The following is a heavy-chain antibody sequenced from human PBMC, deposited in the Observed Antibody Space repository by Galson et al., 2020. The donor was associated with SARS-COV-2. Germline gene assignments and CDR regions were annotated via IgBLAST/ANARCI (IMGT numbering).Heavy chain of an antibody. CDR3: ARHVTPSWFDP. CDR2: IYPGDSDT. D-gene: IGHD2-15*01. V-gene: IGHV5-51*01. J-gene: IGHJ5*02. Sequence: GESLKISCKGSGYSFTSYWIRWVRQMPGKGLEWMGLIYPGDSDTRSRPSFQGQVTISADKSISTAYLQWSSLKASDTAMYYCARHVTPSWFDPWGQGTLVTVSS. CDR1: GYSFTSYW.